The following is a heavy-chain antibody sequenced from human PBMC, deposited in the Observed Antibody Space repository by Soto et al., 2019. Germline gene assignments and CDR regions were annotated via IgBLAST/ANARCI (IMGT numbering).Heavy chain of an antibody. V-gene: IGHV3-53*01. CDR3: ARDRVESGYPEYFQH. CDR1: GFTVSSNY. D-gene: IGHD3-22*01. Sequence: EVQLVESGGGLIQPGGSLRLSCAASGFTVSSNYMSWVRQAPGKGLEWVSVIYSGGSTYYADSVKGRFTISRDNSKNTLYLQMNSLRAEATAVYYFARDRVESGYPEYFQHWGQGTLVTVSS. J-gene: IGHJ1*01. CDR2: IYSGGST.